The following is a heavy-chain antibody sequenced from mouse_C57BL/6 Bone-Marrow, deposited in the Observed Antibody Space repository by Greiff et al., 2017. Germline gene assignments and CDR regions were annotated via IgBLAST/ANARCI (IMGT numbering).Heavy chain of an antibody. CDR1: GYTFTSYG. Sequence: VKLKESGAELARPGASVKLSCKASGYTFTSYGISWVKQRTGQGLEWIGEIYPRSGNTYYNEKFRGKATLTADKSSSTAYMELRSLTSEDSAVYFCARNYGSSLAWFAYWGQGTLVTVSA. J-gene: IGHJ3*01. CDR3: ARNYGSSLAWFAY. D-gene: IGHD1-1*01. V-gene: IGHV1-81*01. CDR2: IYPRSGNT.